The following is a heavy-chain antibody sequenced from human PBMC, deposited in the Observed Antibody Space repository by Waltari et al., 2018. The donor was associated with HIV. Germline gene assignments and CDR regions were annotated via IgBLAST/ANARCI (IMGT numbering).Heavy chain of an antibody. CDR3: ARDGALDYYDSSGYPIFDY. CDR1: GFTFSSYS. Sequence: GSLRLSCAASGFTFSSYSMNWVRQAPGKGLEWVSSISSSSSYIYYADSVKGRFTISRDNAKNSLYLQMNSLRAEDTAVYYCARDGALDYYDSSGYPIFDYWGQGTLVTVSS. J-gene: IGHJ4*02. D-gene: IGHD3-22*01. CDR2: ISSSSSYI. V-gene: IGHV3-21*01.